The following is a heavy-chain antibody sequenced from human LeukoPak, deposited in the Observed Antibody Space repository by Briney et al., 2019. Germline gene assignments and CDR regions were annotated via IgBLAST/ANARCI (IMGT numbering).Heavy chain of an antibody. CDR3: ARQTPSYCGGDCYWDDAFDI. CDR1: GYTFTSYY. Sequence: ASVKVSCKASGYTFTSYYIHWVRQAPGQGLEWMGMINPGGVSTTYAQQFQGRVTMTRDTSTSTVYMELSSLRSEDTAVYYCARQTPSYCGGDCYWDDAFDIWGQGTMVTVSS. J-gene: IGHJ3*02. CDR2: INPGGVST. D-gene: IGHD2-21*02. V-gene: IGHV1-46*01.